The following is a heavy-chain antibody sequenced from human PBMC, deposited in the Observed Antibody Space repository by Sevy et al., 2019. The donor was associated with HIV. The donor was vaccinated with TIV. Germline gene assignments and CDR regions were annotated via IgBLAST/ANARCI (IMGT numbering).Heavy chain of an antibody. D-gene: IGHD4-4*01. J-gene: IGHJ5*02. CDR1: GFPFSSYA. CDR2: LSYDGNNN. V-gene: IGHV3-30-3*01. Sequence: GGSLRLSCTASGFPFSSYAMHWVRQAPGKGLEWVALLSYDGNNNYYADSVKGRFTFSRDNSKNTLYLQMSSLRAEDTAVYYCARETDNSARWLDPWGQGTLVTVSS. CDR3: ARETDNSARWLDP.